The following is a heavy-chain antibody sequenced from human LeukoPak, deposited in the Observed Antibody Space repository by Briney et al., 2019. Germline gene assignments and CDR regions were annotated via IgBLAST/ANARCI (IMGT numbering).Heavy chain of an antibody. V-gene: IGHV3-53*01. Sequence: GGSLRLSCAACGFTVSSNYMSWVRQAPGKGLEWVSVIYSGGSTYYADSVKGRFTISRDNSKNTLYLQMNSLRAEDTAVYYCARVLSSYSGYDSPYYYYYYMDVWGKGTTVTVSS. CDR1: GFTVSSNY. J-gene: IGHJ6*03. CDR3: ARVLSSYSGYDSPYYYYYYMDV. D-gene: IGHD5-12*01. CDR2: IYSGGST.